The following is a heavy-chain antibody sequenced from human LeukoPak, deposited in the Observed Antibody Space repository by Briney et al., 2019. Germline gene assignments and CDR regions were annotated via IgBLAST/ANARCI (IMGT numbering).Heavy chain of an antibody. Sequence: PGGSLRLSCAASGFXFSSYEINWVRQAPGKGLEWVSYISSSGTTIYYADSVKGRFTISRDNAKNSLYLQMNSLRAEDTAVYYCAREVSLDYYYYGMDVWGQGTSVTVSS. CDR1: GFXFSSYE. V-gene: IGHV3-48*03. J-gene: IGHJ6*02. CDR2: ISSSGTTI. CDR3: AREVSLDYYYYGMDV.